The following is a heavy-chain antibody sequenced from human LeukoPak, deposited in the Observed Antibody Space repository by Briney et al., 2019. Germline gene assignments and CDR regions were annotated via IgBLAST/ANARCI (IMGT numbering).Heavy chain of an antibody. CDR1: GFTFSSYS. CDR2: ISSSSSYI. V-gene: IGHV3-21*01. D-gene: IGHD6-6*01. Sequence: SGGSLRLSCAASGFTFSSYSMNWVRQAPGKGLEWVSSISSSSSYIYYADSVKGRFTISRDNAKNSLYLQMNSLRAEDTAVYYCARATGGSSTKSYYFDYWGQGTLVTVSS. J-gene: IGHJ4*02. CDR3: ARATGGSSTKSYYFDY.